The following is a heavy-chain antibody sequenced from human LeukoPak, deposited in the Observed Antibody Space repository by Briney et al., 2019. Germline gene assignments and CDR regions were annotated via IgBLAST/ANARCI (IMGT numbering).Heavy chain of an antibody. CDR1: GYTFTSYG. J-gene: IGHJ4*02. Sequence: ASVKVSCKASGYTFTSYGISWVRQAPGQGLEWMGWINPNSGGTNYAQKFQGRVTMTRDTSISTAYMELSRLRSDDTAVYYCARETLRYFDWLPTQPDYWGQGTLVTVSS. D-gene: IGHD3-9*01. CDR3: ARETLRYFDWLPTQPDY. CDR2: INPNSGGT. V-gene: IGHV1-2*02.